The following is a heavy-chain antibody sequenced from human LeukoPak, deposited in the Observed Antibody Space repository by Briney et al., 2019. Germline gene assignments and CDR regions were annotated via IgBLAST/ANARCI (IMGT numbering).Heavy chain of an antibody. CDR1: GGSFSGYY. D-gene: IGHD5-12*01. Sequence: PSETLSLTCAVYGGSFSGYYWSWIRQPLGKGLEWIGEIIHSGIANYNSSLTSRVTISVDTSKSQFSLKLSSVTAADTAVYYCARGSPIVTTNGYFDYWGQGTLVTVSS. CDR3: ARGSPIVTTNGYFDY. V-gene: IGHV4-34*01. CDR2: IIHSGIA. J-gene: IGHJ4*02.